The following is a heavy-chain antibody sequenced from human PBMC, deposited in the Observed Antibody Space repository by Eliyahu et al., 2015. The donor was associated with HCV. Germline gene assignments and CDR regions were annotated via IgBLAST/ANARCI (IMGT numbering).Heavy chain of an antibody. J-gene: IGHJ4*02. CDR2: ISYDGSNK. CDR3: AKDRRGITIFGVVSN. V-gene: IGHV3-30*18. D-gene: IGHD3-3*01. CDR1: GFTFSXYG. Sequence: QVQLVESGGGVVQPGRSXRLSXAASGFTFSXYGMHWVRQAPGKGLEWVAVISYDGSNKYYADSVKGRFTISRDNSKNTLYLQMNSLRAEDTAVYYCAKDRRGITIFGVVSNWGQGTLVTVSS.